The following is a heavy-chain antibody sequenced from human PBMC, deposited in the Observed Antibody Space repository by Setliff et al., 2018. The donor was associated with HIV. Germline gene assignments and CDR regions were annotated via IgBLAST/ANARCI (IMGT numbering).Heavy chain of an antibody. Sequence: SETLSLTCTVSGGSISSYYWSWIRQPPGKGLEWIGSIYPSGSTNYNPSLKSRLTIALDTKNQFSLKLSSATAADTAVYYCARGGSGNSYNGAFDYWGQGTLVTVSS. J-gene: IGHJ4*02. CDR3: ARGGSGNSYNGAFDY. CDR1: GGSISSYY. CDR2: IYPSGST. V-gene: IGHV4-4*08. D-gene: IGHD3-10*01.